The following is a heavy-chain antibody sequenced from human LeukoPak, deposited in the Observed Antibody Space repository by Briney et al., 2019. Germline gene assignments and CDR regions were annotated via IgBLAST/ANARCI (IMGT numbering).Heavy chain of an antibody. Sequence: ASVKVSCKASGYTFTTYAMNWVRQAPGQGLEWMGWVNTNTGNPTYAQGFTGRFVFSLDTSVSTAYLQISSLKAEDTAVYYCARDGSYSPRCWFDPWGQGTLVTVSS. V-gene: IGHV7-4-1*02. CDR1: GYTFTTYA. CDR3: ARDGSYSPRCWFDP. CDR2: VNTNTGNP. J-gene: IGHJ5*02. D-gene: IGHD1-26*01.